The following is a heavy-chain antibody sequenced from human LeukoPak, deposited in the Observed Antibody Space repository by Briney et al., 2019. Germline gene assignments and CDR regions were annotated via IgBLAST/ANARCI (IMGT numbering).Heavy chain of an antibody. V-gene: IGHV1-2*02. Sequence: ASVKVSCKASGYTFTGYYMHWVRQAPGQGLEWMGWINPNSGGTNYAQKFQGRVTMTRDTSISTAYMELSRLRSDDTAVYYCARDHRSGTRYGGGGYWGQGTLVTVSS. CDR3: ARDHRSGTRYGGGGY. CDR2: INPNSGGT. J-gene: IGHJ4*02. CDR1: GYTFTGYY. D-gene: IGHD4-23*01.